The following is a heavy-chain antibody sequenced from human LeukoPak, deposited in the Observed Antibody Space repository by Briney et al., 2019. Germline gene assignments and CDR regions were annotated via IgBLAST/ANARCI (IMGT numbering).Heavy chain of an antibody. J-gene: IGHJ6*02. V-gene: IGHV1-18*01. CDR2: ISAYNGNT. D-gene: IGHD4-17*01. Sequence: ASVKVSCKASGYTFTSYGISWVRQVPGQGLEWMGWISAYNGNTNYAQKLQGRVTMTTDTSTSTAYMELRSLRSDDTAVYYCARGDYGDSIYGMDVWGQGTTVTVSS. CDR3: ARGDYGDSIYGMDV. CDR1: GYTFTSYG.